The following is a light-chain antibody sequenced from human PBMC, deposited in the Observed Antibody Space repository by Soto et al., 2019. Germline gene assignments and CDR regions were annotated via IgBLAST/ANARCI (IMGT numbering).Light chain of an antibody. V-gene: IGKV3-15*01. J-gene: IGKJ1*01. CDR1: QSVSSN. Sequence: EIVMTQSPATLSVSPGERATLSCRASQSVSSNLAWYQQKPSQAPRLLIYGASTRATGIPAGFSGSGSGTKFTLTISSLQSEDFSVYYSQQYNTSPSFGQETKVEIK. CDR2: GAS. CDR3: QQYNTSPS.